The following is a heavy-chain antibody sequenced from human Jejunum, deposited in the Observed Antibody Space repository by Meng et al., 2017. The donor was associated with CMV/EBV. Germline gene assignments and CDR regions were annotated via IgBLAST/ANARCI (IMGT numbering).Heavy chain of an antibody. CDR1: GGSISSSTW. J-gene: IGHJ4*02. V-gene: IGHV4-4*02. D-gene: IGHD6-6*01. CDR2: IYHSGST. CDR3: ARYDSSSSAFDY. Sequence: TCAVSGGSISSSTWLSWVRQPPGKGLEWIGEIYHSGSTNYNPSLKSRVTISVDKSKNQFSLKLSSVTAADTAVYYCARYDSSSSAFDYWGQGTLVTVSS.